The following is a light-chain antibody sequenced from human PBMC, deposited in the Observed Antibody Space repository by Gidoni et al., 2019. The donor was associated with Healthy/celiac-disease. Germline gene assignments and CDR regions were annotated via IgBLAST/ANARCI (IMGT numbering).Light chain of an antibody. V-gene: IGKV1-39*01. CDR3: QQSYSTPIT. CDR1: QSISSY. J-gene: IGKJ5*01. CDR2: AAS. Sequence: DIPLTQSPSSLSASVGDRVPITCRASQSISSYLNWYQQKPGKAPKLLIDAASSLQSGVPSRFRGSGSGTDFTLTISSLQPEDFATYYCQQSYSTPITFGQGTRLEIK.